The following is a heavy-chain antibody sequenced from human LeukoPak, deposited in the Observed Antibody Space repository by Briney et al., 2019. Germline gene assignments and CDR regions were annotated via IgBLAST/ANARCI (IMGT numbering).Heavy chain of an antibody. Sequence: GGSLRLSCAASGFTFSNAWMSWVRQAPGKGLEWVGRIKSKTDGGTTDYAAPVKGRFTISRDNAKNSLYLQMNSLRAEDTAVYYCAKDRYADTALMSYYFDYWGQGTLVTVSS. V-gene: IGHV3-15*01. D-gene: IGHD5-18*01. CDR3: AKDRYADTALMSYYFDY. J-gene: IGHJ4*02. CDR2: IKSKTDGGTT. CDR1: GFTFSNAW.